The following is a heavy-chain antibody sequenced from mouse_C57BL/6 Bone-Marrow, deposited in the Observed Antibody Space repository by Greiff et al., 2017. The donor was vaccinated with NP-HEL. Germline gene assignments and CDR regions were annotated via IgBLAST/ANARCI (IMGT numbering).Heavy chain of an antibody. CDR2: INPGSGGT. CDR3: ARRGAGWYFDV. V-gene: IGHV1-54*01. Sequence: VKLQESGAELVRPGTSVKVSCKASGYAFTNYLIEWVKQRPGQGLEWIGVINPGSGGTNYNEKFKGKATLTADKSSSTAYMQLSSLTSEDSAVYFCARRGAGWYFDVWGTGTTVTVSS. J-gene: IGHJ1*03. CDR1: GYAFTNYL.